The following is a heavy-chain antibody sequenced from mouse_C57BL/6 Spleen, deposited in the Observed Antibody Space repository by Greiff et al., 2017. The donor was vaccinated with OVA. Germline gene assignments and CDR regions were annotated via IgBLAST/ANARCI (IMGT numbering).Heavy chain of an antibody. D-gene: IGHD2-1*01. CDR2: IDPSDSYT. CDR1: GYTFTSYW. V-gene: IGHV1-69*01. J-gene: IGHJ2*01. CDR3: ARRGSYGNQGRFDY. Sequence: QVQLQQPGAELVMPGASVKLSCKASGYTFTSYWMHWVKQRPGQGLEWIGEIDPSDSYTNYNQKFKGKSTLTVDKSSSTAYMQLSSLTSEDSAVYYCARRGSYGNQGRFDYWGQGTTLTVSS.